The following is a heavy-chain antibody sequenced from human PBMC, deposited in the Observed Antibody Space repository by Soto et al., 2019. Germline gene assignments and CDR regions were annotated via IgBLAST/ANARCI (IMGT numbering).Heavy chain of an antibody. D-gene: IGHD3-16*02. CDR2: INPNSGGT. V-gene: IGHV1-2*02. CDR3: ARALRLGELSFKP. J-gene: IGHJ5*02. CDR1: GYTFTGYY. Sequence: SVRVSCKASGYTFTGYYMHWVRQAPGQGLEWMGWINPNSGGTNYAQKFQGRVTMTRDTSISTAYMELSRLRSDDTAVYYCARALRLGELSFKPWGQGTLVTVSS.